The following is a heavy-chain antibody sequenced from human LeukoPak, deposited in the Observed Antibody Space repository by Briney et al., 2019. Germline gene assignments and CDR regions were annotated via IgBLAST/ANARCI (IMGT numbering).Heavy chain of an antibody. CDR2: ISYDGSNK. Sequence: GGSLRLSCAASGFTFSSYGMHWVRQAPGKGLEWVAVISYDGSNKYYADSVKGRFTISRDNSKNTLYLQMNSLRAEDTAAYYCAGTAALFDYWGQGTLVTVSS. CDR3: AGTAALFDY. J-gene: IGHJ4*02. V-gene: IGHV3-30*03. CDR1: GFTFSSYG. D-gene: IGHD6-13*01.